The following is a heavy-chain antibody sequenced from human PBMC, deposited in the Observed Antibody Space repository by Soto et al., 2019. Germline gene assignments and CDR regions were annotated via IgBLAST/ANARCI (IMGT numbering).Heavy chain of an antibody. J-gene: IGHJ4*02. CDR2: TYYRSTWYN. CDR3: AREWELLVNSPFDY. Sequence: ASQTLSLTCTVSSNSAAWNWIRQSPSRGLEWLGRTYYRSTWYNDYAVSVKSRITINPDTSKNQFSLQLNSVTPEDTAVYYCAREWELLVNSPFDYWGQGNLVTVS. D-gene: IGHD1-26*01. CDR1: TVSSNSAA. V-gene: IGHV6-1*01.